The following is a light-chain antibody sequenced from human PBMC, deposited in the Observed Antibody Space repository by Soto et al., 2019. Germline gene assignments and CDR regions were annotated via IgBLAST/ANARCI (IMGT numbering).Light chain of an antibody. CDR3: NSYTSSSTYV. V-gene: IGLV2-14*03. CDR1: SSDIGAYNY. J-gene: IGLJ1*01. CDR2: DVS. Sequence: QSALTQPASVSGSPGQSITISCTGTSSDIGAYNYVSWYQHHPGKAPKFIIYDVSNRPSGVSDRFSGSKSGNTASLTISRLQAEDEADYYCNSYTSSSTYVFVTGTKLTVL.